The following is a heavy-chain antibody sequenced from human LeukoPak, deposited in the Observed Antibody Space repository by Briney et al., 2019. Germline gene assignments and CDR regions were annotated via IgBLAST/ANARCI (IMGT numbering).Heavy chain of an antibody. J-gene: IGHJ6*02. V-gene: IGHV1-18*01. CDR3: ARDRISGGYNPYYGMDV. Sequence: ASVKVSCKASGYTFTSYGISWVRQAPGQGLEWMGWISAYNGNTNYAQKLQGRVTMTTDTSTSTAYMELRSLRSDDTAVYYCARDRISGGYNPYYGMDVWGQGTTVTVSS. D-gene: IGHD5-12*01. CDR2: ISAYNGNT. CDR1: GYTFTSYG.